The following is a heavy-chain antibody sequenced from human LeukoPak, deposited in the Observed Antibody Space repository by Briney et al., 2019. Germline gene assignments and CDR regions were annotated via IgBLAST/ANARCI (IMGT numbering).Heavy chain of an antibody. CDR1: GFTFDDYG. CDR2: LNWHGGTT. Sequence: GGSLRLSCAASGFTFDDYGMSWVRQAPGKGLEWVSGLNWHGGTTTYADSVKGRFTISRDNAKNSLYLQMNSLRAEDTAVYFCAREIQGTVTGPGFYYWGQGTLVTVSS. V-gene: IGHV3-20*04. D-gene: IGHD4-17*01. CDR3: AREIQGTVTGPGFYY. J-gene: IGHJ4*02.